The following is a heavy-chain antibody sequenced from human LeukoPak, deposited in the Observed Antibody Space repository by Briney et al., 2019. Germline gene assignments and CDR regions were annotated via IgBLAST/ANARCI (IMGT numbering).Heavy chain of an antibody. J-gene: IGHJ4*02. D-gene: IGHD1-26*01. CDR1: GFTIRNLW. CDR3: AKGVIVGATRPYYFDY. Sequence: GGSLRLSCAVSGFTIRNLWMTWVRQAPGNVLECVANTKGDGSEKNYVGSVKGRFTISRDNSKNTLYLQMNSLRAEDTAVYYCAKGVIVGATRPYYFDYWGQGTLVTVSS. V-gene: IGHV3-7*03. CDR2: TKGDGSEK.